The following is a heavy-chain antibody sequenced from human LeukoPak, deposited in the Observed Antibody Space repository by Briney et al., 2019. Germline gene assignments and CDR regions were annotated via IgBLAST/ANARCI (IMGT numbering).Heavy chain of an antibody. Sequence: PSETLSLTCTVSGGSVSSGSYYWSWIRQPPGKGLEWIGEINHSGSTNYNPSLKSRVTISVDTSKNQFSLKLSSVTAADTAVYYCEGAAGIPSNDYGMDVWGQGTTVTVSS. V-gene: IGHV4-61*01. J-gene: IGHJ6*02. CDR2: INHSGST. CDR1: GGSVSSGSYY. CDR3: EGAAGIPSNDYGMDV. D-gene: IGHD6-13*01.